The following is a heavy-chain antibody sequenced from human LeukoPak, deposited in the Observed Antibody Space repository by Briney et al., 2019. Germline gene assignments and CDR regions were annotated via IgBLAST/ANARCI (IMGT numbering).Heavy chain of an antibody. CDR3: ARDVGATFWFDP. D-gene: IGHD1-26*01. J-gene: IGHJ5*02. Sequence: GGSLRLSCAASGFTFSSYSMNWVRQAPGKGLEWVSSISSSSSYIYYADSVKGRFTISRDNAKNSLYLQMNSLRAEDTAVYYCARDVGATFWFDPWGQGTLVTVSP. V-gene: IGHV3-21*01. CDR2: ISSSSSYI. CDR1: GFTFSSYS.